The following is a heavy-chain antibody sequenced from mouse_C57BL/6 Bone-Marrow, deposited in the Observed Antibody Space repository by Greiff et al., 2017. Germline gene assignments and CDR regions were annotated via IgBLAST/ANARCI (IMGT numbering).Heavy chain of an antibody. D-gene: IGHD2-2*01. CDR1: GYTFTSYG. CDR2: IYPRSGNT. Sequence: QVQLKESGAELARPGASVKLSCKASGYTFTSYGISWVKQRTGQGLEWIGEIYPRSGNTYYNEKFKGKATLTADKSSSTAYMELRSLTSEDSAVYFCANMGYDDAMDYWGQGTSVTVSS. J-gene: IGHJ4*01. CDR3: ANMGYDDAMDY. V-gene: IGHV1-81*01.